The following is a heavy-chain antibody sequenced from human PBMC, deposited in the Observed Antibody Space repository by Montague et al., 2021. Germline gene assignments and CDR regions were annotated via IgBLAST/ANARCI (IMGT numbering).Heavy chain of an antibody. V-gene: IGHV4-4*02. CDR2: ILHTGST. Sequence: SETLSLTCAVSGGSISSINWGSWVRQPPGKGLEWIGEILHTGSTNYNPSLKSRVTVSVDTSNNHFSLKLSSVTAADTAMYYCARERDRYYYMDIWGKGPTITVSS. CDR3: ARERDRYYYMDI. J-gene: IGHJ6*03. CDR1: GGSISSINW.